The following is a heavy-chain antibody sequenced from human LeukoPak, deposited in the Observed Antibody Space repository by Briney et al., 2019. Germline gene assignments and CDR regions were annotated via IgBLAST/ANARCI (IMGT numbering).Heavy chain of an antibody. Sequence: ASVKVSCKASGYTFTGYYMLWVRQAPGQGLEWMGWINPNSGGTNYAQKFQGRVTMTRDTSISTAYMELSRLRSDDTAVYYCARVGPGVLYSYGYGEGDSFDYWGQGTLVTVSS. V-gene: IGHV1-2*02. CDR1: GYTFTGYY. J-gene: IGHJ4*02. CDR3: ARVGPGVLYSYGYGEGDSFDY. CDR2: INPNSGGT. D-gene: IGHD5-18*01.